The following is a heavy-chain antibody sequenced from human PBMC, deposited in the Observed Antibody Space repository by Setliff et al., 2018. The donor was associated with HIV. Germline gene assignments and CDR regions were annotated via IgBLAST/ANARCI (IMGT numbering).Heavy chain of an antibody. D-gene: IGHD5-18*01. CDR3: ARDSGGYNYGFAVGSFDY. Sequence: SETLSLTCTVSSDSIRFYYWTWIRQPPGKGLEWIGNIYYTGSTNYNPSLKSRITISIDTSKSQFSLKLTSVAAADTAVYYCARDSGGYNYGFAVGSFDYWGQGTLVTVSS. V-gene: IGHV4-59*01. J-gene: IGHJ4*02. CDR2: IYYTGST. CDR1: SDSIRFYY.